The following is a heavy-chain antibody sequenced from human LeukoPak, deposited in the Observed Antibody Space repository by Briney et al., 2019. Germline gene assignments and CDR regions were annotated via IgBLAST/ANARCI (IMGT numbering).Heavy chain of an antibody. J-gene: IGHJ4*02. Sequence: PETLSLTCTVSGGSISSYYWSWIRQPPGKGLEWIGYIYYSGSTNYNPSLKGRVTISVDTSKNQFSLKLSSVTAADTAVYYCARSSSGWWAYFDYWGQGTLVTVSS. D-gene: IGHD6-19*01. V-gene: IGHV4-59*08. CDR3: ARSSSGWWAYFDY. CDR1: GGSISSYY. CDR2: IYYSGST.